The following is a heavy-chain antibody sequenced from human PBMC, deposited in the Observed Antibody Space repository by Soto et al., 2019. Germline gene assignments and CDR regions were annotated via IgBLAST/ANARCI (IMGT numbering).Heavy chain of an antibody. Sequence: QVQLVESGGGVVQPGRSLRLSCAASGFSFSISPMHWVRQAPGKGPEWVALISYDGTNKFYADSVKGRFTISRDNSKSTLYLQVDSLSREDAAVYYCARDPKTFGGQHWAFNYFDSWGQGTLVTVSS. D-gene: IGHD7-27*01. V-gene: IGHV3-30-3*01. J-gene: IGHJ4*02. CDR1: GFSFSISP. CDR2: ISYDGTNK. CDR3: ARDPKTFGGQHWAFNYFDS.